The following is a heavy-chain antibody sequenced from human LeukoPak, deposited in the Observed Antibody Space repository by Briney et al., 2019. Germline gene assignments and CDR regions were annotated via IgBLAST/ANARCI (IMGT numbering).Heavy chain of an antibody. Sequence: ASVKVSCKASGYTFTGYYMHWVRQAPGQGLEWMGWINPNSGGTNYAQKFQGWVTMTRDTSISTAYMELSSLRSEDTAVYYCARFLGRSYGMDVWGQGTTVTVSS. V-gene: IGHV1-2*04. CDR3: ARFLGRSYGMDV. J-gene: IGHJ6*02. CDR1: GYTFTGYY. D-gene: IGHD3-3*01. CDR2: INPNSGGT.